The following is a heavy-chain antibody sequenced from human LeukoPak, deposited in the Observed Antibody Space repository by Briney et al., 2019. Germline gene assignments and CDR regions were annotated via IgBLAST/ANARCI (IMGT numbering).Heavy chain of an antibody. Sequence: PSETLSLTCAVYGGSSSGYYWSWIRQPPGKGLEWIGEINHSGSTNYNPSLKSRVTISVDTSKNQFSLKLSSVTAADTAVYYCARGRILGIFDYWGQGTLVTVSS. CDR2: INHSGST. CDR3: ARGRILGIFDY. J-gene: IGHJ4*02. CDR1: GGSSSGYY. D-gene: IGHD1-20*01. V-gene: IGHV4-34*01.